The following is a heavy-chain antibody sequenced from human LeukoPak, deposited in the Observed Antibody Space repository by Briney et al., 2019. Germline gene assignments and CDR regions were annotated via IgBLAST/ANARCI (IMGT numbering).Heavy chain of an antibody. J-gene: IGHJ4*02. CDR1: GFTFSSYW. Sequence: GGSLRLSCAASGFTFSSYWMSWVRQASGKGLEWVANIKQDGSEKYYVDSVKGRFTISRDNAKNSLYLQMNSLRAEDTAVYYCARDPPNWNGMHYFDYWGQGTLVTVSS. D-gene: IGHD1-20*01. V-gene: IGHV3-7*01. CDR3: ARDPPNWNGMHYFDY. CDR2: IKQDGSEK.